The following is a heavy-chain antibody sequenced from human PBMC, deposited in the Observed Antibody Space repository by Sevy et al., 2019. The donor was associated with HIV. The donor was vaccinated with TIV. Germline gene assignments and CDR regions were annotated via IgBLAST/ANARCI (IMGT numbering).Heavy chain of an antibody. CDR1: GFSFSDYY. V-gene: IGHV3-11*06. CDR2: ISGISTYT. D-gene: IGHD7-27*01. CDR3: ARRGGNWDYFDY. Sequence: GGSLRLSCAASGFSFSDYYVSWIRQAPGKGLEWVSYISGISTYTNYADSVKGRFTISRDNAKNSMYLQLNSLGAEDTAVYYCARRGGNWDYFDYWGQGTLVTVSS. J-gene: IGHJ4*02.